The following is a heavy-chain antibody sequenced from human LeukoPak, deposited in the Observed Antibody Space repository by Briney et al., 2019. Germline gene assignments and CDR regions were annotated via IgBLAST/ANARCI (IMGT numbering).Heavy chain of an antibody. V-gene: IGHV3-53*01. D-gene: IGHD5-18*01. CDR1: GFTVGRNY. CDR2: IYTGGST. J-gene: IGHJ4*02. Sequence: GGSLRLSCAVSGFTVGRNYMTWVRQAPGKGLEWVSVIYTGGSTFYADSVKGRFTISRDNSKNILYLQMNSLRAEDTAVYYCARGLTDMDTPNYWGQGTLVTVSS. CDR3: ARGLTDMDTPNY.